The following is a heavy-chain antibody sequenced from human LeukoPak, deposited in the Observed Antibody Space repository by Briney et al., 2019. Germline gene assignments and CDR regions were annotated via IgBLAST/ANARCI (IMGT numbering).Heavy chain of an antibody. Sequence: ASVKVSCKASGYTFTGYYMHWVRQAPGQGLEWMGWINPNSGGTNYAQKFQGRVTMTRDTSISTAYMELSRLRSDDTALYYCARTGYYYDSSGYYYLYWGQGTLVTVSS. CDR1: GYTFTGYY. J-gene: IGHJ4*02. D-gene: IGHD3-22*01. V-gene: IGHV1-2*02. CDR2: INPNSGGT. CDR3: ARTGYYYDSSGYYYLY.